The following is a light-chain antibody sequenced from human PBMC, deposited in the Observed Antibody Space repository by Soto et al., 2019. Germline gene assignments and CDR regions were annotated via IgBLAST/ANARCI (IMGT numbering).Light chain of an antibody. J-gene: IGLJ3*02. CDR3: SSYTNTTTLV. Sequence: QSALTQPASVSGSPGQSITISCTGTSSDVGAYNLVSCYQHHPGRAPKLFIFDVSDRPSGVSNRFSGSKSGNTASLTISGLQAEDEAFYYCSSYTNTTTLVFGGGTKLTVL. CDR1: SSDVGAYNL. V-gene: IGLV2-14*02. CDR2: DVS.